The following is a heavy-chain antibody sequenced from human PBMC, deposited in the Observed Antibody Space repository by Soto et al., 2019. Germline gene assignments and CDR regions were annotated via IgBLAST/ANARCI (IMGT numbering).Heavy chain of an antibody. J-gene: IGHJ5*02. V-gene: IGHV3-48*02. CDR2: ISSSSSTI. CDR3: ARGLRFLEWLRRGWFDP. CDR1: GFTFSSYS. Sequence: PGGSLRLSCAASGFTFSSYSMNWVCQAPGKGLEWVSYISSSSSTIYYADSVKGRFTISRDNAKNSLYLQMNSLRDEDTAAYYCARGLRFLEWLRRGWFDPWGQGTLVTVSS. D-gene: IGHD3-3*01.